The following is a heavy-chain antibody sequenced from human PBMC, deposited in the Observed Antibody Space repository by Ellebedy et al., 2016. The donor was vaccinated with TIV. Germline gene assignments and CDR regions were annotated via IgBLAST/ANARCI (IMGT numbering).Heavy chain of an antibody. D-gene: IGHD3-22*01. CDR1: GYSFTSYW. Sequence: GESLKISCKGSGYSFTSYWISWVRQMPGKGLEWMGRIYPSDSYTNYSPSFQGHVTISADKSISTAYLQWSSLKASDTAMYYCATSTDYYDSSGYYYWGQGTLVTVSS. J-gene: IGHJ4*02. CDR2: IYPSDSYT. CDR3: ATSTDYYDSSGYYY. V-gene: IGHV5-10-1*01.